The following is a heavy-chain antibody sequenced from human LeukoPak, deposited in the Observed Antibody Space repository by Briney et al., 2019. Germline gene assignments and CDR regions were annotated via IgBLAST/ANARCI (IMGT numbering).Heavy chain of an antibody. J-gene: IGHJ4*02. Sequence: GRSLRLSCAASGFTFSSYSMNWVRQAPGKGLEWVSSISSSSSYIYYADSVKGRFTISRDNAKNSLYLQMNSLRAEDTAVYYRARDPGIAAADPYWGQGTLVTVSS. CDR2: ISSSSSYI. CDR1: GFTFSSYS. D-gene: IGHD6-13*01. CDR3: ARDPGIAAADPY. V-gene: IGHV3-21*01.